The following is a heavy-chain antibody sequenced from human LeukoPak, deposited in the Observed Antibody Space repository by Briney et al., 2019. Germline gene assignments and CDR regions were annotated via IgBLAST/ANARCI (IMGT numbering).Heavy chain of an antibody. Sequence: ASVKVSCKASGYTFTGYYMHWVRQATGQGLEWMGWMNPNSGNTGYAQKFQGRVTMTRNTSISTAYMELSSLRSEDTAVYYCATGRLNIPRWLVRGSEYGMDVWGQGTTVTVSS. CDR1: GYTFTGYY. CDR3: ATGRLNIPRWLVRGSEYGMDV. V-gene: IGHV1-8*02. D-gene: IGHD3-10*01. CDR2: MNPNSGNT. J-gene: IGHJ6*02.